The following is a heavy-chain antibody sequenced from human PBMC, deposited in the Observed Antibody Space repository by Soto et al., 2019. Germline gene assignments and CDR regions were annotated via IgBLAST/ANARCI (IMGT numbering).Heavy chain of an antibody. V-gene: IGHV4-59*01. CDR2: IYYSGST. Sequence: PSETLSLTCTVSGGSISSYYWSWIRQPPGKGLEWIGYIYYSGSTNYNPSLKSRVTISVDTSKNQFSLKLSSVTAADTAVYYCARELGYDFHYFDYWGQGTLVTVSS. CDR1: GGSISSYY. J-gene: IGHJ4*02. CDR3: ARELGYDFHYFDY. D-gene: IGHD5-12*01.